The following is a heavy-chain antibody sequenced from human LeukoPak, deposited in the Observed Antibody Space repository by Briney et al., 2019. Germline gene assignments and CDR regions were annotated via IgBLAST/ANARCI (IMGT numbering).Heavy chain of an antibody. CDR1: GFIFSSFS. CDR2: IRNTDI. Sequence: PGGSLRLSCAASGFIFSSFSMNWVRQAPGKGLEWISYIRNTDIYYADSVGGRFTTSRDNANNSLYLQMNSLRDEDTALYYCVRDRFFAFDIWGQGTMVTVSS. CDR3: VRDRFFAFDI. J-gene: IGHJ3*02. V-gene: IGHV3-48*02.